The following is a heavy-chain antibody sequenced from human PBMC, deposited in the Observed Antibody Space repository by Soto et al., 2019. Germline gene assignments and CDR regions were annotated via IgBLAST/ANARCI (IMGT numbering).Heavy chain of an antibody. Sequence: QVQLVQSGAEVKKPGASVKVSCKASGYTFISYTMHWVRQAPGQRLEWMGWINAGNGDTKYSQKFQGRVTITRDTSATTAYMELSSLRSEDTAVYYCARAFDFDWSDTAYWGQGTLVTVSS. CDR1: GYTFISYT. D-gene: IGHD3-9*01. CDR3: ARAFDFDWSDTAY. J-gene: IGHJ4*02. V-gene: IGHV1-3*01. CDR2: INAGNGDT.